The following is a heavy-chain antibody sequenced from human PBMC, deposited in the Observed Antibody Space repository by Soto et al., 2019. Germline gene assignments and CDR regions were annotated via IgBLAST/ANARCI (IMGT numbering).Heavy chain of an antibody. D-gene: IGHD1-26*01. CDR3: ARWGTWEPSIYYFDY. CDR2: IYYSGST. V-gene: IGHV4-39*01. J-gene: IGHJ4*02. CDR1: GGSISSSSYY. Sequence: SETLSLTCTVSGGSISSSSYYWGWIRQPPGKGVEWIGSIYYSGSTYYNPSLKSRVTISVDTSKNQFSLKLSSVTAADTAVYYCARWGTWEPSIYYFDYWGQGTLVTVSS.